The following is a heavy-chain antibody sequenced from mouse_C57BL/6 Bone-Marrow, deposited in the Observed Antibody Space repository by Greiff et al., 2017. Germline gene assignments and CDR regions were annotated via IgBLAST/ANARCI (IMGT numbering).Heavy chain of an antibody. CDR3: AIYYDYPAWFAY. CDR2: INPYNGGT. D-gene: IGHD2-4*01. J-gene: IGHJ3*01. V-gene: IGHV1-19*01. Sequence: VQLQQSGPVLVKPGASVKMSCKASGYTFTDYYMNWVKQSHGKSLEWIGVINPYNGGTSYNQKFTGKATLTVDKSSSTAYMELNSLTSEDSAVYYCAIYYDYPAWFAYWGQGTLVTVSA. CDR1: GYTFTDYY.